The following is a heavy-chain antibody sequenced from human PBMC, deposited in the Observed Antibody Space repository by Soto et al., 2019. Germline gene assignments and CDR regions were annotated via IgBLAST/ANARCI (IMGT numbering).Heavy chain of an antibody. CDR3: AKDQDFWSGRLTLNDY. V-gene: IGHV3-23*01. Sequence: GGSLRLSCAASGFTFSSYAMSWVRQAPGKGLEWVSAISGNGGSTYYADSVKGRFTISRDNSKNTLYLQMNSLRAEDTAVYYCAKDQDFWSGRLTLNDYWGQGTLVTVSS. D-gene: IGHD3-3*01. J-gene: IGHJ4*02. CDR1: GFTFSSYA. CDR2: ISGNGGST.